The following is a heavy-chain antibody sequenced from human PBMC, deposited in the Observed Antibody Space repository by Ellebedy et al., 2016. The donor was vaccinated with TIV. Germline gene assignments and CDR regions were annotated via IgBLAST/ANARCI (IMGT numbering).Heavy chain of an antibody. CDR3: ATDIYYYDSSRLLGGY. D-gene: IGHD3-22*01. V-gene: IGHV1-24*01. CDR2: FDPEDGET. Sequence: ASVKVSCXVSGYTLTDLSMHWVRQAPGKGLEWMGGFDPEDGETIYAQKFQGRVTMTEDTSTDTAYMELSSLRSEDTAVYYCATDIYYYDSSRLLGGYWGQGTLVTVSS. J-gene: IGHJ4*02. CDR1: GYTLTDLS.